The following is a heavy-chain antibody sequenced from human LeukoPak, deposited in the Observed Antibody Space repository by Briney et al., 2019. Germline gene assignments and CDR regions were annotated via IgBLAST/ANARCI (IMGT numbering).Heavy chain of an antibody. V-gene: IGHV4-38-2*02. CDR3: AREVVPAAMYWYFDL. Sequence: SETLSLTCAVSGYSISSGYYWGWIRQPPGKGLEWIGSIYHSGSTYYNPSLKSRVTISVDTSKNQFSLKLSSVTAADTAVYYCAREVVPAAMYWYFDLWGCGTLVTVSS. CDR2: IYHSGST. D-gene: IGHD2-2*01. CDR1: GYSISSGYY. J-gene: IGHJ2*01.